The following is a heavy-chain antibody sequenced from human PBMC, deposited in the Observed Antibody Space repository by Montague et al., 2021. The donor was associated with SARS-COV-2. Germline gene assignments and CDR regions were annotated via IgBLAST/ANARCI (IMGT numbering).Heavy chain of an antibody. Sequence: SQTLSLTCTASGGSISSYYWSWIRQPPGKGLEWIGSIYYSGSTYYNPSLKSRVTISVDTSKNQFSLKLSSVTAADTAVYYCARPVSYYDILSSSTNWFDPWGQGTLVTVSS. J-gene: IGHJ5*02. CDR2: IYYSGST. CDR1: GGSISSYY. V-gene: IGHV4-59*05. CDR3: ARPVSYYDILSSSTNWFDP. D-gene: IGHD3-9*01.